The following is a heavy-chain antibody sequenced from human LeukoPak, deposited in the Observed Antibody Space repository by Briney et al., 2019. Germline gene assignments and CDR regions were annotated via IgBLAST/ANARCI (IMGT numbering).Heavy chain of an antibody. Sequence: KPSETLSLTCTVSGYSISSGYYWGWIRQPPGKGLEWIGTIYHSGSTYYNPSLKSRVTISVDTSKNQFSLKLSSVTAADTAVYYCARDLDWLNYYFDYWGQGTLVTVSS. CDR3: ARDLDWLNYYFDY. V-gene: IGHV4-38-2*02. J-gene: IGHJ4*02. CDR2: IYHSGST. D-gene: IGHD3-9*01. CDR1: GYSISSGYY.